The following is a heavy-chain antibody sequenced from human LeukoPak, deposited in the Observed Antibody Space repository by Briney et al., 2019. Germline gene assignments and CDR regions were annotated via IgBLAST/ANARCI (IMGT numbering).Heavy chain of an antibody. Sequence: PSETLSLTCTVSGDSIRTHYWSWLRQPPGKGLECLGYVYFSGITNYNPSLKSRVTMSVDTSKNQLSLKLSSVTAADTAVYYCARSARLPYSCGQGTLVTASS. V-gene: IGHV4-4*09. J-gene: IGHJ1*01. CDR3: ARSARLPYS. CDR1: GDSIRTHY. D-gene: IGHD2-21*01. CDR2: VYFSGIT.